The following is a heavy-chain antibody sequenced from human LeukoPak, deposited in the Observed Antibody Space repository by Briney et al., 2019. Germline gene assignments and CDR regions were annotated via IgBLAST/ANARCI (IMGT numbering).Heavy chain of an antibody. V-gene: IGHV4-39*07. CDR3: ARAAAVTGQFDF. D-gene: IGHD6-19*01. CDR2: IYYSGST. CDR1: GGSISSGGYY. Sequence: SQTLSLTCTVSGGSISSGGYYWGWIRQPPGTGLEWIGSIYYSGSTYYNPSLKSRVTISVDTSKNQFSLKLSSVTAADTAFYYCARAAAVTGQFDFWGQGTLVTVSS. J-gene: IGHJ4*02.